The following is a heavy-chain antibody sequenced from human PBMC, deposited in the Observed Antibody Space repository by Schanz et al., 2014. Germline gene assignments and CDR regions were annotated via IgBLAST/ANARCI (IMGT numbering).Heavy chain of an antibody. CDR3: ARELEHSYAYYV. Sequence: QSGTELRRPGASLKLSCNTSGYSFTNYYIHWVRQDPGQGFKWMGLINPTGSGPRFAQKFQSRVGMERSTWTSTVYIDLSRLRYAETADYYCARELEHSYAYYVWAEGAGVSDSS. CDR2: INPTGSGP. J-gene: IGHJ6*04. CDR1: GYSFTNYY. D-gene: IGHD5-18*01. V-gene: IGHV1-46*03.